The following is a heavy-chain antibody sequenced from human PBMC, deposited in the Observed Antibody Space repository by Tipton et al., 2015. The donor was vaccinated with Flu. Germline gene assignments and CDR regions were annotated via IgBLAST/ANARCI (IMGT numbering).Heavy chain of an antibody. D-gene: IGHD6-19*01. CDR3: AKDRDIIAVAASSNS. CDR2: LSGSGDYT. CDR1: GFVFSNYA. J-gene: IGHJ4*02. Sequence: CAASGFVFSNYAMTWVRQAPGKGPEWVSSLSGSGDYTYYADSVKGRFTISRDNSEKTVSLQMNSLRVEDTAVYYCAKDRDIIAVAASSNSWGQGTLVTVSS. V-gene: IGHV3-23*01.